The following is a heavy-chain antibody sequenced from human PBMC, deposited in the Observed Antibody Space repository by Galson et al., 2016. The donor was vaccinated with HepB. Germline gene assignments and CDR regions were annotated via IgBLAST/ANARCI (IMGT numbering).Heavy chain of an antibody. D-gene: IGHD4-17*01. CDR2: INNDGSRT. CDR3: VRGPNYGDRPDFFDY. J-gene: IGHJ4*02. CDR1: GFSLSSKW. Sequence: SLRLSCAASGFSLSSKWMHWVRQAPGKGPVWVSGINNDGSRTFYAESVKGRFTISSDNARNTVDLQMNSLRGEDAAVYYCVRGPNYGDRPDFFDYWGQGTLVAVSS. V-gene: IGHV3-74*01.